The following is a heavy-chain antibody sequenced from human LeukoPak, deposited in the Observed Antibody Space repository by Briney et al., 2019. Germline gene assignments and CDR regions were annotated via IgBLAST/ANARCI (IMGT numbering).Heavy chain of an antibody. CDR2: IKGDESST. D-gene: IGHD2-15*01. V-gene: IGHV3-74*01. CDR3: ARGIKNYYGVDV. CDR1: GFTFSNFW. J-gene: IGHJ6*02. Sequence: GGSLRLSCAASGFTFSNFWMYWVRQPPGKGLVWVSRIKGDESSTNYADSVKGRFTISRDNAKNTVYLHMNSLRVEDAAVYYCARGIKNYYGVDVWGQGTTVTVSS.